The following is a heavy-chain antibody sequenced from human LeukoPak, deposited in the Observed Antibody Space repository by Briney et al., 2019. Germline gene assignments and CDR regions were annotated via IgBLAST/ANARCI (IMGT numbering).Heavy chain of an antibody. CDR3: ARGPIFGVVNYYMDV. CDR1: GGSFSGYY. D-gene: IGHD3-3*01. CDR2: INHSGST. Sequence: SESLSLTCAVYGGSFSGYYWSWIRQPPGKGLEWIGEINHSGSTNYNPSLKSRVTISVDTSKNQFSLKLSSVTAADTAVYYCARGPIFGVVNYYMDVWGKGTTVTVSS. V-gene: IGHV4-34*01. J-gene: IGHJ6*03.